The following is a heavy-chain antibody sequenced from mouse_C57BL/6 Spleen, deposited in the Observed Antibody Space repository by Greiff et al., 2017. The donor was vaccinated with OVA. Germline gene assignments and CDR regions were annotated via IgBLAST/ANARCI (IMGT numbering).Heavy chain of an antibody. CDR3: ARNYYSNYEYFDV. J-gene: IGHJ1*03. D-gene: IGHD2-5*01. CDR2: ISSGSSTI. V-gene: IGHV5-17*01. Sequence: DVMLVESGGGLVKPGGSLKLSCAASGFTFSDYGMHWVRQAPEKGLEWVAYISSGSSTIYYADTVKGRFTISRDNAKNTLFLQMTSLRSEDTAMYYCARNYYSNYEYFDVWGTGTTVTVSS. CDR1: GFTFSDYG.